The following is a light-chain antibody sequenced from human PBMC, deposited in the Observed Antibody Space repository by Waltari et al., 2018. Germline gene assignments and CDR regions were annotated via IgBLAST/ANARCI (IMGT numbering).Light chain of an antibody. CDR3: SSDAVSNNFYD. CDR2: EVS. V-gene: IGLV2-8*01. Sequence: QSALTQPPSASGPPGQSVTISCTGTGSGGSVSWYQQPPGKAPKLLIYEVSKRPSGVPDRFSGSKSGNTASLTVSGLQAEDEGDYYCSSDAVSNNFYDFGSGTKVTVL. CDR1: GSGGS. J-gene: IGLJ1*01.